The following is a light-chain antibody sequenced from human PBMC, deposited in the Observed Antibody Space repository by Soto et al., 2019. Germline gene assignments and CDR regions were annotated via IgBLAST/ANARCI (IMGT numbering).Light chain of an antibody. CDR1: SSDVGGYNY. J-gene: IGLJ1*01. V-gene: IGLV2-14*01. CDR3: SSYTSSSTPLF. CDR2: DVS. Sequence: QSALTQPASVSGSPGQSITISCTGTSSDVGGYNYVSWYQQHPGKAPKLMIYDVSNRPSGVSNRFSGSKSGNTASLTISELQAEDEADYYCSSYTSSSTPLFFGTGTKVTVL.